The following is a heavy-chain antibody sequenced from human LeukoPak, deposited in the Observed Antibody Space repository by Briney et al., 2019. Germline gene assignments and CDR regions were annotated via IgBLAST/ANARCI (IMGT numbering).Heavy chain of an antibody. CDR3: ARDRRELKYGPDY. CDR2: ISSSSSYI. V-gene: IGHV3-21*01. D-gene: IGHD3-10*01. Sequence: GSLRLSCAASGLTFSSCSMYWVRQAPGKGLEWVSSISSSSSYIYYADSVKGRFTISRDNAKNSLYLQMNSLRAEDTAVYYCARDRRELKYGPDYWGQGTLVTVSS. J-gene: IGHJ4*02. CDR1: GLTFSSCS.